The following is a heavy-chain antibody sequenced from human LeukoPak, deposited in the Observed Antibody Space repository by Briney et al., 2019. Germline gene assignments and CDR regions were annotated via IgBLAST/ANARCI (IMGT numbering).Heavy chain of an antibody. V-gene: IGHV1-2*02. D-gene: IGHD3-10*01. CDR2: INPNSGGT. J-gene: IGHJ4*02. Sequence: GASVKVSCKASGYTFTCYYMHWVRQAPGQGLEWMGWINPNSGGTNYAQKFQGRVTMTRDTSISTAYMELSRLRSDDTAVYYCARPFDMVRGVTDDYWGQGTLVTVSS. CDR3: ARPFDMVRGVTDDY. CDR1: GYTFTCYY.